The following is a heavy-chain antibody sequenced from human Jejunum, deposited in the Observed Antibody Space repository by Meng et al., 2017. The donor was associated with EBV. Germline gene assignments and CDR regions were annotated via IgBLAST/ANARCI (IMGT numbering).Heavy chain of an antibody. CDR2: ISAGGDYT. Sequence: EVQLVESGGXLVNFGGXVRCACAASGLTFSGYTLNWVRQAPGRGLEWVSSISAGGDYTYYADSVQGRFTISRDKAGNSMYLLMNSLTADDTALYYCTRGLLRCNNVRCHRGWFDPWGQGTLVTVSS. CDR1: GLTFSGYT. V-gene: IGHV3-21*02. CDR3: TRGLLRCNNVRCHRGWFDP. D-gene: IGHD2-8*01. J-gene: IGHJ5*02.